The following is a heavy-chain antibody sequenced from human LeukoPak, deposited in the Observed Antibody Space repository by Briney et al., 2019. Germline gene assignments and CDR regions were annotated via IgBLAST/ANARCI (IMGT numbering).Heavy chain of an antibody. CDR3: ARCTYYDFWSGQNYYYYYMDV. CDR1: GGTFSSYA. D-gene: IGHD3-3*01. V-gene: IGHV1-69*01. CDR2: IIPIFGTA. Sequence: SVKVSCKASGGTFSSYAISWVRQAPGQGLEWMGGIIPIFGTANYAQKFQGRVTITADESTSTAYMELSSLRSEDTAVYYCARCTYYDFWSGQNYYYYYMDVWGKGATVTVSS. J-gene: IGHJ6*03.